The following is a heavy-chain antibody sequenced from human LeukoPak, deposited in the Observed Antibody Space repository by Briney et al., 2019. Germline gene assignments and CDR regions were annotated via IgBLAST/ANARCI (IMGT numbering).Heavy chain of an antibody. V-gene: IGHV1-18*01. CDR2: ISAYNGNT. CDR1: GYTFTSYG. CDR3: ARDIFPYCSSTSCYFYFDY. J-gene: IGHJ4*02. Sequence: GASVKVSCKDCGYTFTSYGISWVRQAPGQGLEWMGWISAYNGNTNYAQKLQGRVTMTTDTSTSTAYMELRSLRSDDTAVYYCARDIFPYCSSTSCYFYFDYWGQGTLVTVSS. D-gene: IGHD2-2*01.